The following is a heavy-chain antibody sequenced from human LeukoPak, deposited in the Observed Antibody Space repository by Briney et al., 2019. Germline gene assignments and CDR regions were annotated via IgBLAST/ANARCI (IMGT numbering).Heavy chain of an antibody. V-gene: IGHV1-69*05. Sequence: SVKVSCKASGGTFSSYAISWVRQAPGQGLEWKGRIIPIFGTANYAQKFQGRVTITTDESTSTAYMELSSLRSEDTAVYYCARDKGYYYDSSGYYPSDAFDIWGQGTMVTVSS. D-gene: IGHD3-22*01. CDR3: ARDKGYYYDSSGYYPSDAFDI. J-gene: IGHJ3*02. CDR1: GGTFSSYA. CDR2: IIPIFGTA.